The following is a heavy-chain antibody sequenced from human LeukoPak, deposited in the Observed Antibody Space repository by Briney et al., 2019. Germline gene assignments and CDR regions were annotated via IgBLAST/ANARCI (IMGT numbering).Heavy chain of an antibody. D-gene: IGHD3-10*01. CDR1: GYSINSGYY. J-gene: IGHJ5*02. CDR2: IYYSGST. Sequence: SETLSLSCTVSGYSINSGYYWGWIRQPPGKGLEWIGTIYYSGSTYHNPSLKSRVTISVDTSKNQFSLKLSSVTAADTAVYYCARDSGTTGEVKFDPWGQGTLVTVSS. V-gene: IGHV4-38-2*02. CDR3: ARDSGTTGEVKFDP.